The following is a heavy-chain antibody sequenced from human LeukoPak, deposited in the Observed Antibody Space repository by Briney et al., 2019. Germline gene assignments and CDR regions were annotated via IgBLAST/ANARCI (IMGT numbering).Heavy chain of an antibody. J-gene: IGHJ5*02. CDR3: ARDYCGGDCYLDNWFDP. Sequence: SETLSLTCTVSGGSISSGSYYWSWFRQPAGKGLEWIGRIYTSGSTNYNPSLKSRVTISVDTSKNQFSLKLSSVTAADTAVYYCARDYCGGDCYLDNWFDPWGQGTLVTVSS. V-gene: IGHV4-61*02. CDR1: GGSISSGSYY. CDR2: IYTSGST. D-gene: IGHD2-21*01.